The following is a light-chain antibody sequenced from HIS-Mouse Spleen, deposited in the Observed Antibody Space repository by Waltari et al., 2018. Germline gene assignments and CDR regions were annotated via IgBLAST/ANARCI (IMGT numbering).Light chain of an antibody. V-gene: IGLV1-44*01. Sequence: QSVLTQPPSASGTPGQRVTISCSGSSSNIGSNTVNWYQQLPGTAPKRPSYSNNQRPSGVPDRFSGSKSGTSASLAISGLQSEDEADYYCAAWDDSLNGNYVFGTGTKVTVL. CDR1: SSNIGSNT. CDR3: AAWDDSLNGNYV. J-gene: IGLJ1*01. CDR2: SNN.